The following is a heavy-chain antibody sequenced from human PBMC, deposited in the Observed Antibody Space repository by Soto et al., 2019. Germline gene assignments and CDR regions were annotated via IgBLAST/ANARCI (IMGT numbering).Heavy chain of an antibody. Sequence: SETLSLTCAFSDYSSSSCYYWGWIRQPPGKGLEWIGSIYHSGSTYYNPSLKSRVTISVDTSKNQFSLKLSSVTAADTAVYYCARVARFGSSGSVVYDYWGKRPMVTVAS. D-gene: IGHD3-10*01. J-gene: IGHJ4*02. CDR3: ARVARFGSSGSVVYDY. V-gene: IGHV4-38-2*01. CDR2: IYHSGST. CDR1: DYSSSSCYY.